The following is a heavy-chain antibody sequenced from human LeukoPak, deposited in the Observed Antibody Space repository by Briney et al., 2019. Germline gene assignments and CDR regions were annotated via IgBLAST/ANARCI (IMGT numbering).Heavy chain of an antibody. V-gene: IGHV3-7*04. D-gene: IGHD2-15*01. CDR3: ARGDKFSGDY. CDR1: GFTFSTYR. Sequence: GGSLRLSCAASGFTFSTYRMSWVRQAPGKGLEWVANIHQDGNEEYYVDSVKGRFTISRDNAKNSLYLQMNSLRAEDTAVYYCARGDKFSGDYWGQGTLVTVSS. CDR2: IHQDGNEE. J-gene: IGHJ4*02.